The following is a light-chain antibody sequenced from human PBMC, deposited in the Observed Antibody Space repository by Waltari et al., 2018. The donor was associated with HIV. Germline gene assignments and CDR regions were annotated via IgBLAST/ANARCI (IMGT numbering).Light chain of an antibody. J-gene: IGLJ2*01. Sequence: QSVLSQPPSTSGTPGRRVSISCSGTNPNIGSNFVYLYRQLPTRTPELLIFGNNPRPSGVPDRISASKSGTSASLAISGLRPEDEADYYCSAWDDKFSGPVFGAGTKLIVL. CDR2: GNN. V-gene: IGLV1-47*01. CDR3: SAWDDKFSGPV. CDR1: NPNIGSNF.